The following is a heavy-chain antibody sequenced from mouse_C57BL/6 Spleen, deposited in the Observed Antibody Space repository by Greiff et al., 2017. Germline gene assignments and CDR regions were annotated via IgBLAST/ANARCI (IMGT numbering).Heavy chain of an antibody. CDR1: GYTFTDYN. V-gene: IGHV1-22*01. CDR3: AALDYYGSSYVFAY. Sequence: EVQLQESGPELVKPGASVKMSCKASGYTFTDYNMHWVKQSHGKSLEWIGYINPNNGGTSYNQKFKGKATLTVNKSSSTAYMELRSLTSEDSAVYYCAALDYYGSSYVFAYWGQGTLVTVSA. D-gene: IGHD1-1*01. CDR2: INPNNGGT. J-gene: IGHJ3*01.